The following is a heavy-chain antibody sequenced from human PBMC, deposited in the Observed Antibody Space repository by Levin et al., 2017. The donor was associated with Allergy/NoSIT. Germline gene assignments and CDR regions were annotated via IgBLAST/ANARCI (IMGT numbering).Heavy chain of an antibody. Sequence: KISCKASGGTFSSYAISWVRQAPGQGLEWMGGIIPIFGTANYAQKFQGRVTITADESTSTAYMELSSLRSEDTAVYYCARRYCSGGSCYPDAFDIWGQGTMVTVSS. D-gene: IGHD2-15*01. J-gene: IGHJ3*02. V-gene: IGHV1-69*01. CDR3: ARRYCSGGSCYPDAFDI. CDR1: GGTFSSYA. CDR2: IIPIFGTA.